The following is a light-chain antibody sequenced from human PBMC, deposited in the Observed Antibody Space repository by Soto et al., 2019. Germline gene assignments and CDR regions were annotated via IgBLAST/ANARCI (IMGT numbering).Light chain of an antibody. Sequence: SVRSQPPSVSGSPGQAITISCTGTISDVCAYNYVSWYQHHPGKAPKLMIYEVTNRPSGVSNRFSGSKSGNTASLTISGLQAEDEADYYCNSYTTNSNRVFGTGTKVTVL. CDR3: NSYTTNSNRV. CDR2: EVT. CDR1: ISDVCAYNY. V-gene: IGLV2-14*01. J-gene: IGLJ1*01.